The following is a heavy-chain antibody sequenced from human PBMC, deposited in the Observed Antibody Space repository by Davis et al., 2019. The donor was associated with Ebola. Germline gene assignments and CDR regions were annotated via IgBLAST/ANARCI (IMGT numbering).Heavy chain of an antibody. D-gene: IGHD5-24*01. J-gene: IGHJ6*02. CDR2: INPSGGST. V-gene: IGHV1-46*01. Sequence: ASVQVSCKASGYTFISYYMHWVRPPPGQGLEWMGIINPSGGSTSYAQKFQGRVTMTRDTSTSTVYMELSSLRSEDTAVYYCARVQRWLQLVYYGMDVWGQGTTVTVSS. CDR1: GYTFISYY. CDR3: ARVQRWLQLVYYGMDV.